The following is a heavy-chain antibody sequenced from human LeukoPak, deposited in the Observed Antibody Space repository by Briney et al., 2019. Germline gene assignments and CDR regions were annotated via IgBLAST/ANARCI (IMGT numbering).Heavy chain of an antibody. CDR1: GFTFRSYA. CDR2: ISGSGSST. V-gene: IGHV3-23*01. J-gene: IGHJ4*02. Sequence: GGSLRLSCAASGFTFRSYAMNWVRQAPGKGLEWVSVISGSGSSTYYADSVKGRFTISRDNSKNTLYLQMNSLRAEDTAVYYCAKAMWRSGFDYWGQGTLVTVSS. CDR3: AKAMWRSGFDY. D-gene: IGHD1-26*01.